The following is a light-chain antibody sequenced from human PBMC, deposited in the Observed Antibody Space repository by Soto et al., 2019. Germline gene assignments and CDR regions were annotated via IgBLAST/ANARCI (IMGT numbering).Light chain of an antibody. V-gene: IGKV3-11*01. CDR1: QSVSSY. CDR2: DAS. Sequence: EIVLTQSPSTLSCSPGERSTLSFWASQSVSSYLAWYQHKPGQAPRLLIYDASNRATGIPARFSGSGSGTDFTLTISSLEPEDFAVYYCQQRSNWPWTFGQGTKVDIK. J-gene: IGKJ1*01. CDR3: QQRSNWPWT.